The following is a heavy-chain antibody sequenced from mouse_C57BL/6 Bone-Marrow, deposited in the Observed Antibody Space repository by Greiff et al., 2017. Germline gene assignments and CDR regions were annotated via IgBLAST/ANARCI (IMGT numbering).Heavy chain of an antibody. V-gene: IGHV1-85*01. D-gene: IGHD1-1*01. CDR2: IYPRDGST. J-gene: IGHJ1*03. CDR1: GYTFTSYD. Sequence: QVQLQQSGPELVKPGASVKLSCKASGYTFTSYDINWVKQRPGQGLEWIGWIYPRDGSTKYNEKFKGKATLTVDTSSSTAYMELHSLTSEDSAVYFCARGGYYYGSIWYFDVWGTGTTVTVSS. CDR3: ARGGYYYGSIWYFDV.